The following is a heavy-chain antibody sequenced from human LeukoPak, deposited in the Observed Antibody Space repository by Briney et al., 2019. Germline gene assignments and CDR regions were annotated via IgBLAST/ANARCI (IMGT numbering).Heavy chain of an antibody. D-gene: IGHD3-10*01. CDR3: ARGITMVRGVTDWFDP. V-gene: IGHV1-18*01. CDR1: GYTFTSYD. CDR2: ISAYNGNT. J-gene: IGHJ5*02. Sequence: ASVKVSCKASGYTFTSYDISWVRQAPGQGLEWMGWISAYNGNTNYAQKLQGRVTMTTDTSTSTAYMELRSLRSDDTAVYYCARGITMVRGVTDWFDPWGQGTLVTVSS.